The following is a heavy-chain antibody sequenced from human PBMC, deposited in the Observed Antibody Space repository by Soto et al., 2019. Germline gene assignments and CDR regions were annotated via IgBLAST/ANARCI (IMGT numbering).Heavy chain of an antibody. D-gene: IGHD1-1*01. CDR3: ARDGQLERLPGVYYYYGMDV. V-gene: IGHV1-18*01. Sequence: GASVKVSCKASGYTFTSYGISWVRQAPGQGLEWMGWISAYNGNTNYAQKLQGRVTMTTDTSTSTAYMELRSLRSDDTAVYYCARDGQLERLPGVYYYYGMDVWGQGTTVTVSS. CDR2: ISAYNGNT. J-gene: IGHJ6*02. CDR1: GYTFTSYG.